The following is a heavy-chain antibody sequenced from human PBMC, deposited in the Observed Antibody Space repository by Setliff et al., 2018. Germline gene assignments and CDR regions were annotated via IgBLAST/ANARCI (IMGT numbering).Heavy chain of an antibody. CDR3: FGAGTCSY. J-gene: IGHJ4*02. D-gene: IGHD3-10*01. Sequence: LRLSCTASGLSYINDWVSWVRQAPGKGLEWLASINPHGSEKYYADSVKGRFTITRDNAKNSLSLQMNNLRTEDTAVYYCFGAGTCSYWGQGTLVTVSS. CDR1: GLSYINDW. CDR2: INPHGSEK. V-gene: IGHV3-7*01.